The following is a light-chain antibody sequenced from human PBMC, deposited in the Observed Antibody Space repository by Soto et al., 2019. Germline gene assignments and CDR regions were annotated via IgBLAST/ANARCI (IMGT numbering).Light chain of an antibody. CDR2: DAI. V-gene: IGKV3-15*01. J-gene: IGKJ4*01. CDR3: QQYDAWPLS. CDR1: QNIHNH. Sequence: ERLMTQSPATLSVSPGERVTLSCRASQNIHNHMSWFLQKPGQAPRLLMYDAILRAAGIPARLSGSWSGTEFTLTINSLQSEDFALYYCQQYDAWPLSFGGGTKVDIK.